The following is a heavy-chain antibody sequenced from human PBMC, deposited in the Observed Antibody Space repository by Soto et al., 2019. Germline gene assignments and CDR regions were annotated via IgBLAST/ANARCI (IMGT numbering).Heavy chain of an antibody. Sequence: SETLSLTCTVSGGSISRGGYSWGWVRQFPGKGLEWIGYIYYSGTTYYNPSLRSRVIMSVDTSKNQFSLKLSSVTAADTAVYYCARDHKWDGMDVWGQGTTVTVSS. V-gene: IGHV4-31*03. D-gene: IGHD1-26*01. J-gene: IGHJ6*02. CDR2: IYYSGTT. CDR1: GGSISRGGYS. CDR3: ARDHKWDGMDV.